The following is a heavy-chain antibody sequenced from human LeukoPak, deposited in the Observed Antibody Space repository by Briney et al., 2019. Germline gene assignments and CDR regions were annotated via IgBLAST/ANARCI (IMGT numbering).Heavy chain of an antibody. CDR2: IKPDGSEK. Sequence: PGGSLRPSCAASGFTFSGYWMSWVRQAPGKGLEWVANIKPDGSEKYYVDSVKGRFTISRDNAKNSLYLQMNGLRAEDTAVYYCARDRIQLWSHDCWGQGTLVTVSS. CDR3: ARDRIQLWSHDC. J-gene: IGHJ4*02. V-gene: IGHV3-7*04. CDR1: GFTFSGYW. D-gene: IGHD5-18*01.